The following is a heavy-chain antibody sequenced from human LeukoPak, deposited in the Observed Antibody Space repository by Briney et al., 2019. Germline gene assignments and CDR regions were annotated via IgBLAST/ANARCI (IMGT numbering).Heavy chain of an antibody. J-gene: IGHJ4*02. V-gene: IGHV3-53*01. D-gene: IGHD6-19*01. Sequence: GGSLRLSCAASGFTVSSNYMSWVRQAPGKGLEWVSVIYSGGSTYYADSVKGRFTISRDNSKNTLYLQMNSLRAEDTAVYYCARGRGSGSPPFDYWGQGTLVTVSS. CDR2: IYSGGST. CDR3: ARGRGSGSPPFDY. CDR1: GFTVSSNY.